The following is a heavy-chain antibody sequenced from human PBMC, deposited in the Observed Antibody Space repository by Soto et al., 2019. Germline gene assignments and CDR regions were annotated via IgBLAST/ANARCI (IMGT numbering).Heavy chain of an antibody. Sequence: PVGSLRLSCAASGFTFSSYAMSWVRQAPGKGLEWVSAISGSGGSTYYADSVKGRFTISRDNSKNTLYLQMYSLRAEDTAVYYCARYCSSTSCLPYYYYYGMDVWGHGTTVTVSS. J-gene: IGHJ6*02. CDR2: ISGSGGST. CDR1: GFTFSSYA. CDR3: ARYCSSTSCLPYYYYYGMDV. D-gene: IGHD2-2*01. V-gene: IGHV3-23*01.